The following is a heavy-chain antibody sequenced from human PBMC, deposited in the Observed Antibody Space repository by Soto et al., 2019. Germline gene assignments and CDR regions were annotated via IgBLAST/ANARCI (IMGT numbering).Heavy chain of an antibody. Sequence: EVQLLESGGGLVQPGGSLRLSCAASGFTFSSYGMTWVRQAPGKGLEWVSFSSATGAGTYHADSVKGRFTISRDNSKNTLYLQMTSLRADDTAVYYCAKDRRAGGNYGFYSDFRGQGALVIVSS. J-gene: IGHJ4*02. CDR2: SSATGAGT. CDR1: GFTFSSYG. D-gene: IGHD1-7*01. CDR3: AKDRRAGGNYGFYSDF. V-gene: IGHV3-23*01.